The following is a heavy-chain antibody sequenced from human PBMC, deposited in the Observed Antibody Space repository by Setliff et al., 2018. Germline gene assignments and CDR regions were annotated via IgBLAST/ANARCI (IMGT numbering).Heavy chain of an antibody. D-gene: IGHD1-1*01. Sequence: SETLSLTCTVSGGSISSSYWSWIRQPPGKGLEWIGSINYRGSTYDNPSLRDRVTISADSSKDELSLSLQSVTAADSAVYYCARLKVGNNWPDYWGQGTLVTVSS. J-gene: IGHJ4*02. CDR2: INYRGST. CDR1: GGSISSSY. V-gene: IGHV4-59*04. CDR3: ARLKVGNNWPDY.